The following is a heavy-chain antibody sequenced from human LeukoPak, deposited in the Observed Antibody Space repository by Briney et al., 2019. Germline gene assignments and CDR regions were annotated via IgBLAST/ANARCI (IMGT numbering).Heavy chain of an antibody. J-gene: IGHJ4*02. Sequence: PSETLSLTCTVSGGSISSYYWSWIRQPPGKGLEWIGYIYTSGSTNYNPSLKSRVTISVDTSKNQFSLKPSSVTAADTAVYYCARRAIRERAFDYWGQGTLVTVSS. CDR3: ARRAIRERAFDY. CDR1: GGSISSYY. CDR2: IYTSGST. D-gene: IGHD5-24*01. V-gene: IGHV4-4*09.